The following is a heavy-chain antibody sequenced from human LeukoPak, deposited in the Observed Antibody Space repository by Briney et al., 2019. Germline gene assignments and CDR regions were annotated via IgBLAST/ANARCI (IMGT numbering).Heavy chain of an antibody. CDR2: IYYSGST. Sequence: SETLSLTCTVSGGSIGSSSYYWGWIRQPPGKGLEWIGSIYYSGSTYYNPSLKSRVTISVDTSKNQFSLKLSSVTAADTAVYYCASHYYGSGSYEVDWGQGTLVTVSS. V-gene: IGHV4-39*07. CDR3: ASHYYGSGSYEVD. D-gene: IGHD3-10*01. CDR1: GGSIGSSSYY. J-gene: IGHJ4*02.